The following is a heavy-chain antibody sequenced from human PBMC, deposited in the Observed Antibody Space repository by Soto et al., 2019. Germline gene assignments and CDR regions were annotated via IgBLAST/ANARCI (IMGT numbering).Heavy chain of an antibody. CDR2: INHSGST. CDR3: ARGSNYDFWSGDFDY. D-gene: IGHD3-3*01. CDR1: GGSFSGYY. Sequence: SETLSLTCGVSGGSFSGYYWSWIRQPPGKGLEWIGEINHSGSTNYNPSLKSRVTISVDTSKNQFSLKLSSVTAADTAVYYCARGSNYDFWSGDFDYWGQGTLVTVSS. V-gene: IGHV4-34*01. J-gene: IGHJ4*02.